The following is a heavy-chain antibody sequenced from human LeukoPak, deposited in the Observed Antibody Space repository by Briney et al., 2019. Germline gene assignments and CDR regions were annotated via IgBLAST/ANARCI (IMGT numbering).Heavy chain of an antibody. J-gene: IGHJ4*02. V-gene: IGHV4-39*07. CDR3: ARESDYGSGFDY. CDR2: LYYSGSP. Sequence: PSETLSLTCTVSGGSISSYYWSWIRQPPGKGLEWIGSLYYSGSPYYNPSLKSRVTISVDTSKNQFSLKLSSVTAADTAVYYCARESDYGSGFDYWGQGTLVTVSS. D-gene: IGHD3-10*01. CDR1: GGSISSYY.